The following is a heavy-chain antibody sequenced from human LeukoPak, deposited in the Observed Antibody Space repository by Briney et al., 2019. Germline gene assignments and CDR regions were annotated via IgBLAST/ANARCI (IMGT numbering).Heavy chain of an antibody. J-gene: IGHJ6*03. Sequence: GGSLRLSCAASGFTFSSYWMSWVRQAPGKGLEWVANIKQDGSEKYYVDSVKGRFTISRDNAKNSLYLQMNSLRAEDTAVYYCARKSPPRHTYYYYYMDVWGKGTTVTVSS. CDR2: IKQDGSEK. CDR3: ARKSPPRHTYYYYYMDV. CDR1: GFTFSSYW. V-gene: IGHV3-7*01.